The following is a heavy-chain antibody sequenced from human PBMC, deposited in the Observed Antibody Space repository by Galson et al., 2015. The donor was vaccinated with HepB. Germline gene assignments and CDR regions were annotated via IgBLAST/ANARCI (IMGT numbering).Heavy chain of an antibody. D-gene: IGHD3-22*01. V-gene: IGHV1-58*02. CDR2: IVVGSGNT. CDR1: GFTFTSSA. Sequence: SVKVSCKASGFTFTSSAMQWVRQARGQRLEWIGWIVVGSGNTSYAQKFQERVTITRDMSTSTAYMELSSLRSEDTAVYYCAAGGYDSSVIFGMDVWGQGTTVTVSS. J-gene: IGHJ6*02. CDR3: AAGGYDSSVIFGMDV.